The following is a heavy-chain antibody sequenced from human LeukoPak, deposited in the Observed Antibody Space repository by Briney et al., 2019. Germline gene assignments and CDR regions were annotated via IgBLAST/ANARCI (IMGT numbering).Heavy chain of an antibody. J-gene: IGHJ6*03. CDR2: FDPEDGET. D-gene: IGHD6-13*01. V-gene: IGHV1-24*01. Sequence: ASVKVSCKVSGYTLTELSMHWVRQAPGKGLEWMGGFDPEDGETIYAQKFQGSVTMTEDTSTDTAYMELSSLRSEDTAVYYCATAEPVSSSSRYYYYYYYMDVWGKGTTVTVSS. CDR1: GYTLTELS. CDR3: ATAEPVSSSSRYYYYYYYMDV.